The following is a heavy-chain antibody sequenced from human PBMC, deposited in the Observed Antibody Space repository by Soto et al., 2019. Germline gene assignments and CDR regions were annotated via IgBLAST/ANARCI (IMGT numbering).Heavy chain of an antibody. CDR3: AKAYCSGGSCPEFDY. CDR1: GFTFDDYA. J-gene: IGHJ4*02. V-gene: IGHV3-9*01. CDR2: ISWNSGSI. Sequence: EVQLVESGGGLVQPGRSLRLSCAASGFTFDDYAMHWVRQAPGKGLEWVSGISWNSGSIGYADSVKGRFTISRDNAKNSLYLQMNSLRAEDTALYYCAKAYCSGGSCPEFDYWGQGTLVTVSS. D-gene: IGHD2-15*01.